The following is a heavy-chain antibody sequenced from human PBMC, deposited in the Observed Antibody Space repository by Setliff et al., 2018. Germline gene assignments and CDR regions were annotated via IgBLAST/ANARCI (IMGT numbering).Heavy chain of an antibody. J-gene: IGHJ4*02. V-gene: IGHV3-7*01. D-gene: IGHD2-15*01. Sequence: PGGSLRLSCAASGFTFRNYWMSCVRQAPGKGLELVATLKEDGSQIKYLDSVRGRFTVSRDNARNSLYLQMNNLRAEDTAVYYCAWDGVNCSGTKCYSGFDSWGQGTLVTVSS. CDR3: AWDGVNCSGTKCYSGFDS. CDR1: GFTFRNYW. CDR2: LKEDGSQI.